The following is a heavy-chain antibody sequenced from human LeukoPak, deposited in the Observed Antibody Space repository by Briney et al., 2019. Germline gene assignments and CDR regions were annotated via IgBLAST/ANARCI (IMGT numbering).Heavy chain of an antibody. D-gene: IGHD3-22*01. Sequence: PSETLSLTCTVSGGSISSYYWGWIRQPPGKGLEWIGSIYYSGSTYYNPSLKSRVTISVDTSKNQFSLKLSSVTAADTAVYYCARQSGVSTMIVVVKFDYWGQGTLVTVSS. CDR3: ARQSGVSTMIVVVKFDY. J-gene: IGHJ4*02. CDR1: GGSISSYY. CDR2: IYYSGST. V-gene: IGHV4-39*01.